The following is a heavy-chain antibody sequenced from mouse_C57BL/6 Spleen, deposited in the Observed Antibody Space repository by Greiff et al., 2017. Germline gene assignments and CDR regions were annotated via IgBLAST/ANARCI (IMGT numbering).Heavy chain of an antibody. D-gene: IGHD1-1*01. CDR3: TLGTVEVGDFDY. J-gene: IGHJ2*01. V-gene: IGHV6-6*01. CDR1: GFTFSDAW. Sequence: EVKVVESGGGLVQPGGSMKLSCAASGFTFSDAWMDWVRQSPEKGLEWVAEIRNKANNHATYYAESVKGRFTISRDDSKSSVYLQMNSLRAEDTGIYYCTLGTVEVGDFDYWGQGTTLTVSS. CDR2: IRNKANNHAT.